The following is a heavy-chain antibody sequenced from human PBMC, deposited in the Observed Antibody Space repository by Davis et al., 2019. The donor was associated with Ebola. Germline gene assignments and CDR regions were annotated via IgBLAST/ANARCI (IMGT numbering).Heavy chain of an antibody. D-gene: IGHD2-15*01. Sequence: PGGSLRLSCAASGFTFSSYSMNWVRQAPGKGLEWVSYISSSSSTIYYADSVKGRFTISRDNAKNSLYLQMNSLRDEDTAVYYCARGYCSTGGCYRGYWGQGTLVTVSS. CDR2: ISSSSSTI. V-gene: IGHV3-48*02. J-gene: IGHJ4*02. CDR3: ARGYCSTGGCYRGY. CDR1: GFTFSSYS.